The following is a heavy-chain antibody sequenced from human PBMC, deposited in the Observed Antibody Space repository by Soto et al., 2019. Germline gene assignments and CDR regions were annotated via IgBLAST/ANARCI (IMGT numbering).Heavy chain of an antibody. CDR3: AQTNIAARPNWFDP. Sequence: ELQLLESGGGLVQPGGSLRLSCAASGFTFTISAMSWVRQAPGKGLEWVSTITRSGGTTYYADSVKGRFTISRDNSKNTLYLQMKSLRAEATAAYYCAQTNIAARPNWFDPWGQGTLVTVSS. CDR2: ITRSGGTT. V-gene: IGHV3-23*01. J-gene: IGHJ5*02. CDR1: GFTFTISA. D-gene: IGHD6-6*01.